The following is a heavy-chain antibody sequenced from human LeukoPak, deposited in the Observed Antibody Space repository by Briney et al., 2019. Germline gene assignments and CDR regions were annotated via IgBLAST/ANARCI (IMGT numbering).Heavy chain of an antibody. J-gene: IGHJ6*02. D-gene: IGHD3-3*01. CDR1: GGSISSYY. V-gene: IGHV4-59*01. Sequence: PSETLSLTCTVSGGSISSYYWSWIRQPPGKGLEWIGYIYYSGSTNYNPSLKSRVTISVDTSKNQFSLKLSSVTAADTAVYYCARVPRSITIFGVGYYYYGMDVWGQGTTVIVSS. CDR2: IYYSGST. CDR3: ARVPRSITIFGVGYYYYGMDV.